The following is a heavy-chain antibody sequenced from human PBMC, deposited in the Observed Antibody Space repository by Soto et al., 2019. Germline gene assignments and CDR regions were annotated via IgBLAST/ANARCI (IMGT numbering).Heavy chain of an antibody. V-gene: IGHV5-51*01. J-gene: IGHJ3*02. CDR3: ARLPTYYYGSGSYYGAFDI. D-gene: IGHD3-10*01. Sequence: GESLKISCKGSGYSLTSYWIGWVRQMPGKGLEWMGIIYPGDSDTRYSPSFQGQVTISADKSISTAYLQWSSLKASDTAMYYCARLPTYYYGSGSYYGAFDIWGQGTMVTVSS. CDR2: IYPGDSDT. CDR1: GYSLTSYW.